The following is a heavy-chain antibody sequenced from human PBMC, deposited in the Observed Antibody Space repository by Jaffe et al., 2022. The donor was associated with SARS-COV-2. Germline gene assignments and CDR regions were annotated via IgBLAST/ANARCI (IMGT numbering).Heavy chain of an antibody. CDR1: GYTFTSYD. J-gene: IGHJ4*02. V-gene: IGHV1-8*01. Sequence: QVQLVQSGAEVKKPGASVKVSCKASGYTFTSYDINWVRQATGQGLEWMGWMNPNSGNTGYAQKFQGRVTMTRNTSISTAYMELSSLRSEDTAVYYCARIGRSQHYGSGSYYFLYWGQGTLVTVSS. CDR2: MNPNSGNT. D-gene: IGHD3-10*01. CDR3: ARIGRSQHYGSGSYYFLY.